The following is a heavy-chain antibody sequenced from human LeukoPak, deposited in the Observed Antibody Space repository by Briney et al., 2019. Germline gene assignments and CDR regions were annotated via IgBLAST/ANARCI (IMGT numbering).Heavy chain of an antibody. V-gene: IGHV3-23*01. CDR2: ISNSGSNT. CDR1: GFTFSSYP. Sequence: GGSLRLSCTGSGFTFSSYPLSWVRQAPGKGLEWVSAISNSGSNTYYGDSVRGRFTISRDKSKNTLHLQMNTLRAEDTAVYYCATTKSARRYSDYWGQGTLVTVSS. CDR3: ATTKSARRYSDY. J-gene: IGHJ4*02. D-gene: IGHD1-1*01.